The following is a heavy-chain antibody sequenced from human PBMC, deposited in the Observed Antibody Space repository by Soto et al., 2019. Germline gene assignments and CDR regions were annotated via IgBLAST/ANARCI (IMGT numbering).Heavy chain of an antibody. CDR3: ARGPLSGVATIWDYANWFDP. Sequence: QAQLVQSGAEVKKPGASVKVSCKASGYSFTDFAMHWVRLASGQRLEWMGWINADKGDTKYSPKFQGRVTITRDTSATTVYMELRSLRSDDTAVYYCARGPLSGVATIWDYANWFDPWGQGSLVNVST. D-gene: IGHD5-12*01. CDR1: GYSFTDFA. J-gene: IGHJ5*02. V-gene: IGHV1-3*01. CDR2: INADKGDT.